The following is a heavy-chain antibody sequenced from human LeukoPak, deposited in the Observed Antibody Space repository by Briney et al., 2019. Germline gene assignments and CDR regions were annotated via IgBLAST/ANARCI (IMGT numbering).Heavy chain of an antibody. Sequence: GGSLRLSCAASGFTFSSHSMHWVRQAPGKGLEWLAVRSYDGGNKYYPDSVKGRFTISRDNSRNTLYLQINSLRSEDTAMYYCARDRNTVTTSSYFDYWGQGTLVTVSS. CDR1: GFTFSSHS. CDR2: RSYDGGNK. V-gene: IGHV3-30*01. CDR3: ARDRNTVTTSSYFDY. D-gene: IGHD4-17*01. J-gene: IGHJ4*02.